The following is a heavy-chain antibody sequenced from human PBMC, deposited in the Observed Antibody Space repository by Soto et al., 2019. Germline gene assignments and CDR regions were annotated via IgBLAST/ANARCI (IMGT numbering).Heavy chain of an antibody. J-gene: IGHJ5*02. CDR2: IIPLFGST. CDR1: GGTLTTFT. V-gene: IGHV1-69*06. CDR3: ASGSALAAES. Sequence: QVHLVQSGAVIKKPGSSVKVSCQASGGTLTTFTVSWVRQAPGQALEWMGGIIPLFGSTNYAQRFQGRLTITADKSTATAYLDLRRLRSDDTAVYYCASGSALAAESWGQRTMVTVS. D-gene: IGHD1-1*01.